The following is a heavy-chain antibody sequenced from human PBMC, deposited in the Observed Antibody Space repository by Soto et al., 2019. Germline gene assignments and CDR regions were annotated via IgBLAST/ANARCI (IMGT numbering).Heavy chain of an antibody. J-gene: IGHJ6*03. CDR3: ARDLCSGGSFPYYYYFYMDV. CDR1: GFTFSSYS. D-gene: IGHD2-15*01. V-gene: IGHV3-48*01. CDR2: ISSSSSTI. Sequence: EVQLVESGGGLVQPGGSLRLSCAASGFTFSSYSMNWVRQAPGKGLEWVSYISSSSSTIYYADSVKGRFTISRANAKNSLYLQLSSLRAEDTAVYYCARDLCSGGSFPYYYYFYMDVWGKGTTVTVSS.